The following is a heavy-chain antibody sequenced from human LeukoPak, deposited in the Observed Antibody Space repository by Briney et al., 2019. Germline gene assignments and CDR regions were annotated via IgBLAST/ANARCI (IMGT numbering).Heavy chain of an antibody. CDR3: ASNGHSGSYSTLFDY. CDR1: GGTFSSYA. CDR2: IIPIFGTA. Sequence: ASVKVSCKASGGTFSSYAISWVRQAPGQGLEWMGGIIPIFGTANYAQKFQGRDTITADESTSTAYMELSSLRSEDTAVYYCASNGHSGSYSTLFDYWGQGTLVTVSS. D-gene: IGHD1-26*01. V-gene: IGHV1-69*13. J-gene: IGHJ4*02.